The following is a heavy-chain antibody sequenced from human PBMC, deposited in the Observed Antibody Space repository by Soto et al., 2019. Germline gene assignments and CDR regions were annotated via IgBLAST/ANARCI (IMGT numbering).Heavy chain of an antibody. J-gene: IGHJ4*02. CDR3: ARTTYGRYGYNSY. D-gene: IGHD5-12*01. Sequence: GGSLRLSCAASGFTFSSYSMNWVRQAPGKGLEWVSSISSSSSYIYYADSVKGRFTISRDNAKNSLYLQMNSLRAEDTAVYYCARTTYGRYGYNSYWGQGTLVTVSS. CDR2: ISSSSSYI. CDR1: GFTFSSYS. V-gene: IGHV3-21*01.